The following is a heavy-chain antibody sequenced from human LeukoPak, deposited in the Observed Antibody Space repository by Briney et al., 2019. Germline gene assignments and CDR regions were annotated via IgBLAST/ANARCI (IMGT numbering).Heavy chain of an antibody. CDR2: IKQGGSEN. CDR3: VRGPHYGAYTDYFDY. CDR1: GFTFSRHW. J-gene: IGHJ4*02. D-gene: IGHD4-17*01. V-gene: IGHV3-7*01. Sequence: GGSLRLSCAASGFTFSRHWMSWVRQAPGKGLEWVATIKQGGSENYHVDSVKGRFAISRDDANNSLYLQMNGLRVEDTALYYCVRGPHYGAYTDYFDYWGQGTLVTVSS.